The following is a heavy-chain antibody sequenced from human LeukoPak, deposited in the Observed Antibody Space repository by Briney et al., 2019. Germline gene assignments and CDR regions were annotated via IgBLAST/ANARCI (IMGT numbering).Heavy chain of an antibody. CDR1: GFTFSSYE. CDR2: ISSSGSTI. CDR3: AREPSRYRRVDTAMVS. J-gene: IGHJ4*02. Sequence: GGSLRLSCAASGFTFSSYEMNWVRQAPGKGLEWVSYISSSGSTIYYADSVKGRFTISRDNAKNSLYLQMNSLRAEDTAVYYCAREPSRYRRVDTAMVSWGQGTLVTVSS. D-gene: IGHD5-18*01. V-gene: IGHV3-48*03.